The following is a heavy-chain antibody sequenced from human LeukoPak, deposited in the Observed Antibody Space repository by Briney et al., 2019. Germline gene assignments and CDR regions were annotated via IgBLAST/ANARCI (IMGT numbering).Heavy chain of an antibody. CDR3: AKGDSGWYGYYYMDV. D-gene: IGHD6-19*01. J-gene: IGHJ6*03. CDR2: ISSSSSTI. CDR1: GFTFSSYS. V-gene: IGHV3-48*01. Sequence: SGGSLRLSCAASGFTFSSYSMNWVRQAPGKGLEWVSYISSSSSTIYYADSVKGRFTISRDNSKNTLYLQMNSLRAEDTAVYYCAKGDSGWYGYYYMDVWGKGTTVTVSS.